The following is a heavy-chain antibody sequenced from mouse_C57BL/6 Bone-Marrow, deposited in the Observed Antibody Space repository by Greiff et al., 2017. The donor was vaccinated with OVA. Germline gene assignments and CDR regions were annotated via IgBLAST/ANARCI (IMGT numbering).Heavy chain of an antibody. J-gene: IGHJ2*01. D-gene: IGHD3-3*01. Sequence: DVMLVESGGGLVKPGGSLKLSCAASGFTFSSYAMSWVRQTPEKRLEWVATISDGGSYTYYPDNVKGRFTISRDNAKNNLYLQMSHLKSEDTAMYYCAREGGRFFWGQGTTLTVSS. CDR3: AREGGRFF. CDR2: ISDGGSYT. V-gene: IGHV5-4*01. CDR1: GFTFSSYA.